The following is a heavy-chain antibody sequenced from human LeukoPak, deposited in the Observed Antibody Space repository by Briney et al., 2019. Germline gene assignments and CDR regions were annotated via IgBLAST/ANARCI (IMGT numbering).Heavy chain of an antibody. D-gene: IGHD2-15*01. Sequence: SETLSLTCTVSGGSISSSSHYCAWIRQPPGKGRDGIGRVYTSGSTNYNPSLKSRVTMSVDTSKNQFSLKLSSVTAADTAVYYCARLLSGYVDYWGQGTLVTVSS. V-gene: IGHV4-39*07. CDR1: GGSISSSSHY. J-gene: IGHJ4*02. CDR2: VYTSGST. CDR3: ARLLSGYVDY.